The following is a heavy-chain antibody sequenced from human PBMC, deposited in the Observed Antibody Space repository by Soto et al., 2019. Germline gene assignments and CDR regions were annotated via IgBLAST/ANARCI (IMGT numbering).Heavy chain of an antibody. CDR1: GFTFSRSA. CDR3: PRDIRSSSGGGNYGWFVP. Sequence: EVQLLESGGGLVQPGGSLRLSCAASGFTFSRSAMGWVRQAPGKGLEWVSYISGSGKDTYYPDAVRGRFTVSRDNSKSTLYLQMNSLSAEDTALYYCPRDIRSSSGGGNYGWFVPWGPGTQVTVSS. D-gene: IGHD3-16*01. J-gene: IGHJ5*02. V-gene: IGHV3-23*01. CDR2: ISGSGKDT.